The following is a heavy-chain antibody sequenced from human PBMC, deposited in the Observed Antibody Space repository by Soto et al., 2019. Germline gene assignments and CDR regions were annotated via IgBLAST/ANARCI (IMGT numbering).Heavy chain of an antibody. CDR3: ARHGFHREALDL. V-gene: IGHV3-7*03. J-gene: IGHJ3*01. Sequence: EMQLEESGGGLVQPGGSRRLSCEASGFSFTNHWMSWVRQAPGKGLEWLANIKQDGGETYYLESVKGRFSISRDNAKDSVYLQMSGLRAEDTAGYYCARHGFHREALDLWGQGTLFTVSS. CDR2: IKQDGGET. D-gene: IGHD2-2*03. CDR1: GFSFTNHW.